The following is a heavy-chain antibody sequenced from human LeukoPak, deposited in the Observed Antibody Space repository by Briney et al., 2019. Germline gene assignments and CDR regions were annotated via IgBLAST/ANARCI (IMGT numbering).Heavy chain of an antibody. CDR2: ISYDGSNK. CDR1: GFTFSSYG. D-gene: IGHD2-15*01. CDR3: ARDIVVVVEVAFDI. Sequence: GGSLRLSCAASGFTFSSYGMHWVRQAPGKGLEGVAVISYDGSNKYYADSVKGRFTISRDNSKNTLYLQMNSLRAEDTAVYYCARDIVVVVEVAFDIWGQGTMVTVSS. V-gene: IGHV3-30*03. J-gene: IGHJ3*02.